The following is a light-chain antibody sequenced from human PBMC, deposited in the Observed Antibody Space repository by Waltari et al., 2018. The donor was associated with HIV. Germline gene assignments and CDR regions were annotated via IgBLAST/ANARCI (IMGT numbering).Light chain of an antibody. J-gene: IGLJ2*01. V-gene: IGLV2-14*01. CDR3: ASLSRSVSLVV. CDR2: EVK. Sequence: QSALSQPASVSGSPGQSITIPCTGTDSDIGSSDYVSWYQKHPDRPPRLLIYEVKKRPSGISSRFSGSKSANTASLTISGLQLEDEADVYCASLSRSVSLVVFGGGTHVTVL. CDR1: DSDIGSSDY.